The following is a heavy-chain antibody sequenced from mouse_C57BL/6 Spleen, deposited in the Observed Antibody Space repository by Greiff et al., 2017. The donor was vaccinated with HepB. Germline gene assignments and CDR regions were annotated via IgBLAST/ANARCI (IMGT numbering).Heavy chain of an antibody. Sequence: EVQVVESGGGLVKPGGSLKLSCAASGFTFSSYAMSWVRQTPEKRLEWVATISDGGSYTYYPDNVKGRFTISRDNAKNNLYLQMSHLKSEDTAMYYCASDTYGTFDYWGQGTTLTVSS. CDR2: ISDGGSYT. J-gene: IGHJ2*01. V-gene: IGHV5-4*01. CDR1: GFTFSSYA. D-gene: IGHD2-1*01. CDR3: ASDTYGTFDY.